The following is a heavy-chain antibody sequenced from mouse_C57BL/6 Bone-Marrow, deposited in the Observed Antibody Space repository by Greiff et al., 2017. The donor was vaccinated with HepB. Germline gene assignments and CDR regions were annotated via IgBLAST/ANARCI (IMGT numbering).Heavy chain of an antibody. CDR3: ARDGYYWYFDV. CDR1: GFTFSDYY. D-gene: IGHD2-2*01. J-gene: IGHJ1*03. Sequence: DVKLVESEGGLVQPGSSMKLSCTASGFTFSDYYMAWVRQVPEKGLEWVANINYDGSSTYYLDSLKSRFIISRDNAKNILYLQMSSLKSEDTATYYCARDGYYWYFDVWGTGTTVTVSS. V-gene: IGHV5-16*01. CDR2: INYDGSST.